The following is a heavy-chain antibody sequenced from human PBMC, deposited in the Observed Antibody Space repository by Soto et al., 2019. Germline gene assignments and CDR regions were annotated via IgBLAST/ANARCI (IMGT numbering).Heavy chain of an antibody. D-gene: IGHD5-18*01. CDR1: GFTFSSYE. V-gene: IGHV3-48*03. J-gene: IGHJ6*02. CDR3: AGSEYRSENYYYYDGIDV. Sequence: EVQLVESGGGLVQPGGSLRLSCAASGFTFSSYEMNWVRQAPRKGLEWVSYISSSGTSIYYADAVKGRFTISRDNTKNLLFLQMKSLRAEDKAVYYCAGSEYRSENYYYYDGIDVWGQGTTVTVSS. CDR2: ISSSGTSI.